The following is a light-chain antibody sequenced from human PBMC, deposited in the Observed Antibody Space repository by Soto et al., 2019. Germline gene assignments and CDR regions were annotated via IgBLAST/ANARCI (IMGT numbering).Light chain of an antibody. Sequence: QSALTQPASVSGSPGLSITISCTGTDSDIGGYNYVSWYQHHPGKAPKVLIYDVTDRPSGVSNRFSGSKSGNTASLTISGLQAEDEADYYCSSYTRTATRVEFGGGTKLTVL. V-gene: IGLV2-14*03. CDR2: DVT. CDR3: SSYTRTATRVE. CDR1: DSDIGGYNY. J-gene: IGLJ2*01.